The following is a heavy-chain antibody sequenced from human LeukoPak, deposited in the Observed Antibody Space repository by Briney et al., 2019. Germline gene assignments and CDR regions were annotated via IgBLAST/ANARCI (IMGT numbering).Heavy chain of an antibody. Sequence: SETLSLTCAVYGGSFSGYYWSWIRQPPGKGLEWIGEINHSGSTNYNPSLKSRVTISVDTSKNQFSLKLSSVTAADTAGYYCARPGLSGYSSGWYRYYYYYMDVWGKGTTVTISS. J-gene: IGHJ6*03. CDR1: GGSFSGYY. CDR3: ARPGLSGYSSGWYRYYYYYMDV. CDR2: INHSGST. V-gene: IGHV4-34*01. D-gene: IGHD6-19*01.